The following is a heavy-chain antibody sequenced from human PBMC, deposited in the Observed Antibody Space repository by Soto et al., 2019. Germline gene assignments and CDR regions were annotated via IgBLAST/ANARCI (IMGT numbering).Heavy chain of an antibody. Sequence: GGSLRLSCAASGFTFSSYAMHWVRQAPGKGLEWVAVISYDGSNKYYADSVKGRFTISRDNYKNTLYLQMNSLRAEDTAVYYCARDIAVAGGDFDYWGQGTLVTVSS. CDR3: ARDIAVAGGDFDY. CDR1: GFTFSSYA. CDR2: ISYDGSNK. D-gene: IGHD6-19*01. J-gene: IGHJ4*02. V-gene: IGHV3-30-3*01.